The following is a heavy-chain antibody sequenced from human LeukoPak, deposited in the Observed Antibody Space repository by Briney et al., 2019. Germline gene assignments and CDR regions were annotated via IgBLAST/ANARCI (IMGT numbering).Heavy chain of an antibody. CDR1: GYTFTEYY. CDR2: INPNSGGT. J-gene: IGHJ1*01. CDR3: ARAKLDDCGGVCDQYFQH. D-gene: IGHD2-21*02. V-gene: IGHV1-2*02. Sequence: ASVKVSCKASGYTFTEYYMHWVRQAPGQGLEWMGWINPNSGGTNFAQKFQGRVTLTRDTSINTAYMELSSLRSDDTAVYYCARAKLDDCGGVCDQYFQHWGQGTLVTASS.